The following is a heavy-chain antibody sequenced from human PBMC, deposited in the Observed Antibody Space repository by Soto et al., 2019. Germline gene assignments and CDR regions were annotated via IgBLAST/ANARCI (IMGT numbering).Heavy chain of an antibody. CDR2: INPSGTNT. CDR1: GFTFSGHY. J-gene: IGHJ6*02. Sequence: QVQLVESGGGLAKPGGSLRLSCAASGFTFSGHYMSWIRQAPGKGLEWISYINPSGTNTDYADSVKGRFTISRDNAENSLYLQMNSLRADDTALYYCARGHHSMDIWGPGATVTVSS. CDR3: ARGHHSMDI. V-gene: IGHV3-11*06.